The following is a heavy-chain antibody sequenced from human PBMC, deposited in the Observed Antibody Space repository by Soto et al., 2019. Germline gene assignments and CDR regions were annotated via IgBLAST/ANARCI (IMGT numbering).Heavy chain of an antibody. V-gene: IGHV3-30-3*01. CDR2: ISYDGSNK. J-gene: IGHJ4*02. CDR3: ARAPPLGDYLFDY. CDR1: GFTFSSYA. Sequence: QVQLVESGGGVVQPGRSLRLSCAASGFTFSSYAMHWVRQAPGKGLEWVAVISYDGSNKYYADSVKGRFTISRDNSKNTLYRQMNSLRAEDTAVYYCARAPPLGDYLFDYWGQGTLVTVSS. D-gene: IGHD4-17*01.